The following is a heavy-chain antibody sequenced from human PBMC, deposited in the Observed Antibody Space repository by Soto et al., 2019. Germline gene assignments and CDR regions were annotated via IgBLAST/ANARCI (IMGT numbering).Heavy chain of an antibody. J-gene: IGHJ5*02. V-gene: IGHV1-2*02. CDR2: INPDTGDT. Sequence: GASVKVSCKTSGYTSTAYYIHWVRQAPGQGLEWMGWINPDTGDTRSIRKFQGRVTMTRDTSITTVYMVLSRLTTDDTAVYYCARGPYKNWFAPWGQGTLVTVSS. D-gene: IGHD1-20*01. CDR1: GYTSTAYY. CDR3: ARGPYKNWFAP.